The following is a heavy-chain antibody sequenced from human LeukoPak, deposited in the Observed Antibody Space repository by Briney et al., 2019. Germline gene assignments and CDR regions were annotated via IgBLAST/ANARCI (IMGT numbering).Heavy chain of an antibody. J-gene: IGHJ4*02. CDR2: IKHDGSDK. V-gene: IGHV3-7*01. CDR1: GFTLSNYW. CDR3: ARGGHRQKEF. Sequence: GGSLRLSCSASGFTLSNYWMTWVRQSPGKGLEWVAIIKHDGSDKYCVDSVKGRFTISRDNAKNSLYLEMSSLRAEDTAVYYCARGGHRQKEFWGQGTLVTVSS. D-gene: IGHD3-10*01.